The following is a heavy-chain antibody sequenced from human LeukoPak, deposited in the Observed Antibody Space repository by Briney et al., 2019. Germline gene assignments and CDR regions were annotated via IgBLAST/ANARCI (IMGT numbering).Heavy chain of an antibody. CDR1: GGSITSSTYY. J-gene: IGHJ4*02. V-gene: IGHV4-39*02. CDR3: ARTDPYPRNPPDY. Sequence: TPSETLSLTCTVSGGSITSSTYYWAWVRQSPGTGLEWIGSIYYNGSTYYNPSLKSRVTISVDTSKNHFSLKVGSVTAADTAVYYCARTDPYPRNPPDYWGQGTLVTVSS. CDR2: IYYNGST.